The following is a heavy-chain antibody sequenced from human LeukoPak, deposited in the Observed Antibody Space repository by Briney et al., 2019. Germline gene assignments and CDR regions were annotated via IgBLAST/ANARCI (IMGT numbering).Heavy chain of an antibody. Sequence: GRSLRLSCTASGLTFGDYAMSWIRQAPGKGLEWVGLIRSKAYGETADYAASVKGRFTISRDDSKAIAYLQMNSLKTEDTAVYHCTRDRGAYNLYDYWGQGTLVTVSS. CDR2: IRSKAYGETA. CDR3: TRDRGAYNLYDY. J-gene: IGHJ4*02. V-gene: IGHV3-49*03. D-gene: IGHD1-1*01. CDR1: GLTFGDYA.